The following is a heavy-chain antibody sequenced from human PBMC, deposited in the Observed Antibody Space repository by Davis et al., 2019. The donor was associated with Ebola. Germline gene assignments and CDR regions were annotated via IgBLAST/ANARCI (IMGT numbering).Heavy chain of an antibody. CDR3: ARELGRIAVADRGDY. J-gene: IGHJ4*02. CDR1: GFTFSSYG. CDR2: IWYDGSNK. V-gene: IGHV3-30*19. D-gene: IGHD6-19*01. Sequence: GESLKISCAASGFTFSSYGMHWVRQAPGKGLEWVAVIWYDGSNKYYADSVKGRFTISRDNSKNTLYLQMNSLRAEDTAVYYCARELGRIAVADRGDYWGQGTLVTVSS.